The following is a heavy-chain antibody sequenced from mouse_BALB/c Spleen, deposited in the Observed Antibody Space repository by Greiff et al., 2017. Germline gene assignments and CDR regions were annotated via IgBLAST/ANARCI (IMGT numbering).Heavy chain of an antibody. V-gene: IGHV1-55*01. CDR3: AILLRRRRAMDY. J-gene: IGHJ4*01. CDR1: GYNFTSYW. CDR2: IYPGSGST. D-gene: IGHD1-1*01. Sequence: VQLQQPGAELVKPGTSVKLSCKASGYNFTSYWINWVKLRPGQGLEWIGDIYPGSGSTNYNEKFKSKATLTVDTSSSTAYMQLSSLASEDSALYYCAILLRRRRAMDYWGQGTSVTVSS.